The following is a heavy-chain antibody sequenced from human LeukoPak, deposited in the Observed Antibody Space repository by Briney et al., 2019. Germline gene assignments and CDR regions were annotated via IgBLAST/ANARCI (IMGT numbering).Heavy chain of an antibody. D-gene: IGHD4-11*01. V-gene: IGHV1-24*01. CDR2: FDPEDGET. CDR3: ATEAGVTTEVREYYYGMDV. J-gene: IGHJ6*02. Sequence: ASVTVSFKVSGYTLTELSMHWVRHAPGKGLEWMGGFDPEDGETIYAQKFQGRVTMTEDTSTDAAYMELSSLRSEDTAVYYCATEAGVTTEVREYYYGMDVWGQGTTVTVSS. CDR1: GYTLTELS.